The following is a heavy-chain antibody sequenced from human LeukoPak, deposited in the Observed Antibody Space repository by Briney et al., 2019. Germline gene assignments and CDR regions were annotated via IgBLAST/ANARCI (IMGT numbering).Heavy chain of an antibody. D-gene: IGHD2-8*01. CDR3: ARIIGYCTDGVCYNSAFDI. V-gene: IGHV3-53*01. J-gene: IGHJ3*02. CDR1: GFTVSSNY. Sequence: PGGSLRLSCAASGFTVSSNYMSWVRQAPGKGLEWVSVIYSGGSTYYADSVKGRFTISRDISMNTLYLRMNSLRAEDTAVYYCARIIGYCTDGVCYNSAFDIWGQGTMVTVSS. CDR2: IYSGGST.